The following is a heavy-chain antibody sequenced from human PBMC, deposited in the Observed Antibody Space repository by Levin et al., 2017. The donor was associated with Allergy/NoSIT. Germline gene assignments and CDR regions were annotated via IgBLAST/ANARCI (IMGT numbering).Heavy chain of an antibody. V-gene: IGHV3-73*01. Sequence: GGSLRLSCAASGFTFSGSAMHWVRQASGKGLEWVGRIRSKANSYATAYAASVKGRFTISRDDSKNTAYLQMNSLKTEDTAVYYCTRLANLHGLISVYWGQGTLVTVSS. CDR3: TRLANLHGLISVY. CDR2: IRSKANSYAT. D-gene: IGHD3-22*01. CDR1: GFTFSGSA. J-gene: IGHJ4*02.